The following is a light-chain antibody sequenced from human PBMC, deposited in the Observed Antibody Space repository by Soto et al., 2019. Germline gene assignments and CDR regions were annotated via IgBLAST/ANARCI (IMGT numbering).Light chain of an antibody. J-gene: IGKJ1*01. CDR3: YQYESHT. CDR1: LSISIW. Sequence: DFQMTQSPSALSATDGDRVTILCRASLSISIWLAWYQQKPGTAPKLLISHASTLEGWVPSRFSGSGSETEFTLSMSGLQPDDIATCHCYQYESHTFGQGAKV. CDR2: HAS. V-gene: IGKV1-5*02.